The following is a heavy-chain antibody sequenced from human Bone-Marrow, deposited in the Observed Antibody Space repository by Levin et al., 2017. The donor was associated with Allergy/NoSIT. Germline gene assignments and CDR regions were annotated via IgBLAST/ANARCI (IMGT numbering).Heavy chain of an antibody. V-gene: IGHV3-9*01. D-gene: IGHD3-10*01. Sequence: PGGSLRLSCEGSGFIFDDFAMHWVRQVPGKGLEWVSGISWNGGDKEYVDSVKGRFTISRDNIKRSLYLEMDSLRPEDTALYYCAKDTSTRWFNYFDHWGPGIQVTVSS. CDR2: ISWNGGDK. J-gene: IGHJ4*02. CDR3: AKDTSTRWFNYFDH. CDR1: GFIFDDFA.